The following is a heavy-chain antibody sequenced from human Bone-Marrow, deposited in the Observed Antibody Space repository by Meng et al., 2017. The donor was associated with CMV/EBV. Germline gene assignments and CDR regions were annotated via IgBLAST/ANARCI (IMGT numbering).Heavy chain of an antibody. CDR3: ARARGYCSSTSCYSSFDP. J-gene: IGHJ5*02. CDR1: GDSISTYY. CDR2: IYYSGST. V-gene: IGHV4-59*01. Sequence: SETLSLTCTVSGDSISTYYWSWIRQPPGKGLEWIAYIYYSGSTNYSPSLKSRVTISVDTSKNLFSLKLSSVTAADTAVYYCARARGYCSSTSCYSSFDPWGQGTLVTVSS. D-gene: IGHD2-2*02.